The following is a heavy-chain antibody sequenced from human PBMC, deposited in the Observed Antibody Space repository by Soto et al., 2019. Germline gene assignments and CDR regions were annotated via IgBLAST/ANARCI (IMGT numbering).Heavy chain of an antibody. V-gene: IGHV1-69*13. CDR3: ASGIAAAGFYYYYNGMDV. J-gene: IGHJ6*02. CDR2: IIPIFGTA. CDR1: GGTFSSYA. D-gene: IGHD6-13*01. Sequence: SVKVSCKASGGTFSSYAISWVRQAPGQGLEWMGGIIPIFGTANYAQKFQGRVTITADESTSTAYMELSSLRSEDTAVYYCASGIAAAGFYYYYNGMDVWGQGTTVTVSS.